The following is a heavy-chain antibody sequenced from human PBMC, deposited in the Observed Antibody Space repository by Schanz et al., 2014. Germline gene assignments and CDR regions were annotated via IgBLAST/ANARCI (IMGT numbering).Heavy chain of an antibody. D-gene: IGHD1-26*01. CDR3: ARDHTTESYYSAGPPIDY. J-gene: IGHJ4*02. CDR2: IKHDGSVK. Sequence: EEQLVESGGGLVQPGGSLRLSCAASGFSFSTYWMSWVRQAPGKGLEWVANIKHDGSVKDYVDSVEGRFTISRDNAKRSLFLQMNSLRVEDTAVYYCARDHTTESYYSAGPPIDYWGQGTLVTVSS. V-gene: IGHV3-7*04. CDR1: GFSFSTYW.